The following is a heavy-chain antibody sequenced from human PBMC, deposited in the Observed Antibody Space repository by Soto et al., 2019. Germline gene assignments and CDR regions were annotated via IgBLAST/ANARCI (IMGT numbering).Heavy chain of an antibody. V-gene: IGHV5-51*01. J-gene: IGHJ1*01. CDR1: GYSFTSYC. CDR2: IYPGDSDT. D-gene: IGHD6-13*01. Sequence: GESLKISCKGAGYSFTSYCSGWVLQMPGKGLEWMGIIYPGDSDTRYSPSFQGQVTISADKSISTAYLQWSSLKASDTAMYYCARHSSWSKYFQHWGQGTLVTVSS. CDR3: ARHSSWSKYFQH.